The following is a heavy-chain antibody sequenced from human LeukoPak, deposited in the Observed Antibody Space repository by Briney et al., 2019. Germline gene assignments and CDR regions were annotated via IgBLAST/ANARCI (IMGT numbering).Heavy chain of an antibody. D-gene: IGHD6-19*01. V-gene: IGHV3-48*04. J-gene: IGHJ4*02. Sequence: GGSLRLSCAASGFTFSSYSMNWVRQAPGKGLEWVSYISSSSSNIYHADSVKGRFTISRDNAKNSLHMQMNSLGAEDTAVYYCARVGRSGWTVDYWGQGTLVTVSS. CDR3: ARVGRSGWTVDY. CDR2: ISSSSSNI. CDR1: GFTFSSYS.